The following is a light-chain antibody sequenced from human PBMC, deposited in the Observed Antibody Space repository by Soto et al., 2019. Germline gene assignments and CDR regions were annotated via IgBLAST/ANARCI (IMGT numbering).Light chain of an antibody. J-gene: IGLJ2*01. Sequence: QSALTQPPSASGSPGQSVTISCTGTSSDVGGYNYVSWYQQHPGKAPKLMIYEVSKRPSGVPDRFSGSKSGNTASLTVSGLQAEDEADYCCSSYAGSNNFALTVVFGGGTKLTVL. CDR3: SSYAGSNNFALTVV. CDR2: EVS. V-gene: IGLV2-8*01. CDR1: SSDVGGYNY.